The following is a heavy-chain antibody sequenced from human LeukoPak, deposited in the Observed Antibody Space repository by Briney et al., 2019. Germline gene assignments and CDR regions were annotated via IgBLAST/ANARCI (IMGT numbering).Heavy chain of an antibody. Sequence: ASVKVSCKVSGYTLTELSMHWVRQAPGKGLEGMGGFDPEDGETIYAQKFQGRVTMTEDTSTDTAYMELSSLRSEDTAVYYCATVKLLHPALWPRGLDYWGQGTLVTVSS. V-gene: IGHV1-24*01. CDR3: ATVKLLHPALWPRGLDY. CDR2: FDPEDGET. CDR1: GYTLTELS. J-gene: IGHJ4*02. D-gene: IGHD3-10*01.